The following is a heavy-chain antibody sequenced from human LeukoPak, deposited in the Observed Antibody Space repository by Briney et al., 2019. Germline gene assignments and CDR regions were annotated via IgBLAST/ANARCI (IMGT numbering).Heavy chain of an antibody. CDR2: ISYDGSNK. J-gene: IGHJ4*02. CDR1: GFTFSSYA. CDR3: ARVVAAAGTDY. D-gene: IGHD6-13*01. V-gene: IGHV3-30-3*01. Sequence: PGGSLRLSCAASGFTFSSYAMHWVRQAPGKGLEWVAVISYDGSNKYYADSVKGRFTISRDNSKNTLYLQMNSLRAGDTAVYYCARVVAAAGTDYSGQGTLVTVSS.